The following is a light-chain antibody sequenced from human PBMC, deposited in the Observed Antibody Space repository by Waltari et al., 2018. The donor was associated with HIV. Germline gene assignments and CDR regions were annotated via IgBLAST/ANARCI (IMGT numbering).Light chain of an antibody. Sequence: QSALTQPRSASGSPGQSVTIPCTGTSSDGGGYNHVYWYQQHPTKAPKLTIYDVSKRPSGVPDRFSCSKSGNTASLTISGLQAEDEADYYCCSYAGTYTWVFGGGTKLTVL. V-gene: IGLV2-11*01. CDR1: SSDGGGYNH. CDR2: DVS. J-gene: IGLJ3*02. CDR3: CSYAGTYTWV.